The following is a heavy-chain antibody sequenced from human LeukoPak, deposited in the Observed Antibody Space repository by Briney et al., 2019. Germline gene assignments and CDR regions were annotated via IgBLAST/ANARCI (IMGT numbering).Heavy chain of an antibody. CDR3: ARLLAGSGTYYYAFDI. D-gene: IGHD3-10*01. Sequence: PSETLSLTCTVSGDSIRGYYWSWIRQPPGKGLEWIGDIFYIGSTNYNPSLKSRVTISVDTSKSQFSLRLSSVTAADTAVYFCARLLAGSGTYYYAFDIWGQGTMVPVSS. J-gene: IGHJ3*02. CDR1: GDSIRGYY. V-gene: IGHV4-59*08. CDR2: IFYIGST.